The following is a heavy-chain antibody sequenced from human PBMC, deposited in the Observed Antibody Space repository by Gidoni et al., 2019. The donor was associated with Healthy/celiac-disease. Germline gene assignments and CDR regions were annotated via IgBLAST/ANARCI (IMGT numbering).Heavy chain of an antibody. CDR3: ARGDSGYYPGPIYSYYGMDV. D-gene: IGHD5-12*01. Sequence: QVQLVQSGDEVTKTGASVKVSGKASGYTFTSHDINWVRQATGQGLEWMGWMNPNSGNTGYAQKFQGRVTMTRNTSISTAYMELSSLRSEDTAVYYCARGDSGYYPGPIYSYYGMDVWGQGTTVTVSS. J-gene: IGHJ6*02. V-gene: IGHV1-8*01. CDR1: GYTFTSHD. CDR2: MNPNSGNT.